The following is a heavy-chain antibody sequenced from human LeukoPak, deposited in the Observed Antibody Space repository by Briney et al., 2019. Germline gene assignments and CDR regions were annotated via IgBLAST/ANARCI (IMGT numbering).Heavy chain of an antibody. D-gene: IGHD2-15*01. CDR2: ISGSGGST. CDR1: GFSFSNYW. CDR3: AKDIVVVVAATHDAFDI. Sequence: GSLRLSCAASGFSFSNYWMSWVRQAPGKGLEWVSAISGSGGSTYYADSVKGRFTISRDNSKNTLYLQMNSLRAEDTAVYYCAKDIVVVVAATHDAFDIWGQGTMVTVSS. J-gene: IGHJ3*02. V-gene: IGHV3-23*01.